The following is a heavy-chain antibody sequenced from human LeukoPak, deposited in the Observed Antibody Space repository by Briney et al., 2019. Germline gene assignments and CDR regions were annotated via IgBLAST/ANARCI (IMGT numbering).Heavy chain of an antibody. V-gene: IGHV3-23*01. D-gene: IGHD4-17*01. CDR1: GLTVSSSY. J-gene: IGHJ4*02. CDR3: AKGRNDYGDAALNY. Sequence: PGGSLRLSCAASGLTVSSSYMSWVRQAPGKGLEWVSSISGSGGNTYYADSVKGRFTISRDNSKNTLYLQMNSLRAEDTAGYYCAKGRNDYGDAALNYWGQGTLVTVSS. CDR2: ISGSGGNT.